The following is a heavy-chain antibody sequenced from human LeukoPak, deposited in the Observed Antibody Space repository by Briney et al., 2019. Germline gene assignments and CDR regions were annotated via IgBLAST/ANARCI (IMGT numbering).Heavy chain of an antibody. J-gene: IGHJ6*02. CDR2: ISAHNGNT. CDR1: GYTFTSYG. Sequence: ASVKVSCKASGYTFTSYGISWVRQAPGQGLEWMGWISAHNGNTNYAQKLQSRVTMTTDTPTSTAHMELRSLRSDDTAVYYCARAPPVTTTYYYYGMDVWGQGTTVTVSS. CDR3: ARAPPVTTTYYYYGMDV. V-gene: IGHV1-18*04. D-gene: IGHD4-11*01.